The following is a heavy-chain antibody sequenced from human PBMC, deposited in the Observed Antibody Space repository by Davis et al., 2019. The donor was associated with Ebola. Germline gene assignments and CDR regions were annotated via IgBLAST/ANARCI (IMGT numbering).Heavy chain of an antibody. CDR1: GDSVTTAAYS. CDR3: VVNLLGSGSFYFDY. CDR2: VFYSGAF. V-gene: IGHV4-30-2*02. D-gene: IGHD3-10*01. Sequence: MPSETLSPTCAVSGDSVTTAAYSWNWIRQPTGKGLEWIGNVFYSGAFYYNPSLQSRVSMSVDASKNEFSLKLASMTAADTAVYYCVVNLLGSGSFYFDYWGQGSLVNVSS. J-gene: IGHJ4*02.